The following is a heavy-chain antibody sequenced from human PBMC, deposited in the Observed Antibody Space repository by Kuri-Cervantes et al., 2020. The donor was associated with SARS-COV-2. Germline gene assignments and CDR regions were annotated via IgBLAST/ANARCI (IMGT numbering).Heavy chain of an antibody. CDR3: AKVFIRGVVAAHYWYFDL. J-gene: IGHJ2*01. D-gene: IGHD2-15*01. Sequence: GGSLRLSCAASGFTFSSYAMSWVRQAPGKGLEWVSAISGSGGSTYYADSVKGRFTISRDNSKNTLYLQMNSLRAEDTAVYYCAKVFIRGVVAAHYWYFDLWGRGTLVTVS. V-gene: IGHV3-23*01. CDR1: GFTFSSYA. CDR2: ISGSGGST.